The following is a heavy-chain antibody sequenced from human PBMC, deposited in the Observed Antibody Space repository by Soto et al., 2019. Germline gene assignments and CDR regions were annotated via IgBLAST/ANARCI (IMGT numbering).Heavy chain of an antibody. V-gene: IGHV3-53*04. D-gene: IGHD3-9*01. Sequence: PGGSLRLSCAASGFTVSSNYMSWVRQAPGKGLEWVSVIYSGGSTYYADSVKGRFTISRHNSKNTLYLQMNSLRAEDTAVYYCARPILPYFDIFAGYSPDTAPDAFDMWGKGTMVTV. CDR3: ARPILPYFDIFAGYSPDTAPDAFDM. CDR1: GFTVSSNY. J-gene: IGHJ3*02. CDR2: IYSGGST.